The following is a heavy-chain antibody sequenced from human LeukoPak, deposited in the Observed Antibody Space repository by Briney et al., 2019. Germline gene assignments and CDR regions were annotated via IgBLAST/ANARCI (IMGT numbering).Heavy chain of an antibody. D-gene: IGHD2-2*02. CDR2: ISGSGGST. CDR3: AKARYCSSTSCYTLYYYGMDV. CDR1: GGTFSSYA. J-gene: IGHJ6*02. V-gene: IGHV3-23*01. Sequence: SCKASGGTFSSYAMSWVRQAPGKGLEWVSAISGSGGSTYYADSVKGRFTISRDNSKNTLYLQMNSLRAEDTAVYYCAKARYCSSTSCYTLYYYGMDVWGQGTTVTVSS.